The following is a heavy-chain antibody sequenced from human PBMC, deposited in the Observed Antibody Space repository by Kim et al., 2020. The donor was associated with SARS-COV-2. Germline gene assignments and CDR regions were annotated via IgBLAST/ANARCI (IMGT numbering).Heavy chain of an antibody. V-gene: IGHV3-66*01. CDR2: IYSDSGT. CDR3: ATGTWGVAAAWGVIDS. J-gene: IGHJ4*02. CDR1: GFTVSTNY. Sequence: GGSLRLSCAASGFTVSTNYMSWVRQAPGKGLEWVSVIYSDSGTYYADSVRGRFTVSRDNSKNTLYLQMNSLRTEDTAVYYCATGTWGVAAAWGVIDSWGQGTLVTVSS. D-gene: IGHD2-2*01.